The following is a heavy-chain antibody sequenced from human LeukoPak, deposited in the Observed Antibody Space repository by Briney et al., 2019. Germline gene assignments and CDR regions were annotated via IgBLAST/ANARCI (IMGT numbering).Heavy chain of an antibody. Sequence: GGSLRLSCAASGFTFSSYGMNWVRQAPGKGLEWVSSISSSSSYIYYADSVKGRFTISRDNAKNSLYLQMNSLRAEDTAVYYCAREYCGGDCFTWGQGTLVTVSS. CDR3: AREYCGGDCFT. J-gene: IGHJ5*02. V-gene: IGHV3-21*01. D-gene: IGHD2-21*02. CDR1: GFTFSSYG. CDR2: ISSSSSYI.